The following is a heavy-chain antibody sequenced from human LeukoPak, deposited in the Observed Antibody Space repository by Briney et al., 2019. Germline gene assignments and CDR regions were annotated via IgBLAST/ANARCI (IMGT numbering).Heavy chain of an antibody. D-gene: IGHD3-10*01. CDR1: GFTISSNH. CDR3: ASYGESHYYDY. Sequence: GGSLSLTCAASGFTISSNHMSWVRQAPGKGLEWVSVIYSGGTIYYADSVKGRFDISRDNSKNTVYLEMNSLRAEDTAAYYCASYGESHYYDYWGQGTLVTVST. CDR2: IYSGGTI. V-gene: IGHV3-66*01. J-gene: IGHJ4*02.